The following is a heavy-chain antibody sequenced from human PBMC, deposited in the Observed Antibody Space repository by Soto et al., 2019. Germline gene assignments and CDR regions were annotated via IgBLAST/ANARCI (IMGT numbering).Heavy chain of an antibody. V-gene: IGHV4-4*02. D-gene: IGHD5-18*01. CDR3: ARETLGTTRDTAIVI. CDR2: IYHSGST. Sequence: SETLSLTCAVSGGSISSINWRRWVRQLPGKGLEWIGEIYHSGSTNYNPSLKSRVTISVDKSKNQFSLKLSSVTAADTAVYYCARETLGTTRDTAIVIWGQRILVTLST. CDR1: GGSISSINW. J-gene: IGHJ4*02.